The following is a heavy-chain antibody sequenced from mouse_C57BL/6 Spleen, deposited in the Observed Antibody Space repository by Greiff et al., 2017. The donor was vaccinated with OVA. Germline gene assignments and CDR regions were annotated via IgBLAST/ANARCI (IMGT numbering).Heavy chain of an antibody. Sequence: EVMLVESGGGLVKPGGSLKLSCAASGFTFSDYGMHWVRQAPEKGLEWVAYISSGSSTIYYADTVKGRFTISRDNAKNTLFLQMTSLRSEDTAMYYCAKIYYGSSYGGFDYWGKGTTLTVSS. CDR1: GFTFSDYG. V-gene: IGHV5-17*01. CDR3: AKIYYGSSYGGFDY. CDR2: ISSGSSTI. D-gene: IGHD1-1*01. J-gene: IGHJ2*01.